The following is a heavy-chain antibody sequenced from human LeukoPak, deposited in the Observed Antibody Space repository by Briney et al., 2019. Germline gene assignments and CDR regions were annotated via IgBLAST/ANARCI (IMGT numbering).Heavy chain of an antibody. CDR2: IYYSGST. Sequence: SETLSLTCTVSGGSISSYYWSWIRQPPGKGLEWIGYIYYSGSTNYNPSLKSRVTISVDTSKNQFSLKLSSVTAADTAVYYCSRGPSIQLWSDPYYYYGMDVWGQGTTVTVSS. CDR3: SRGPSIQLWSDPYYYYGMDV. CDR1: GGSISSYY. V-gene: IGHV4-59*12. J-gene: IGHJ6*02. D-gene: IGHD5-18*01.